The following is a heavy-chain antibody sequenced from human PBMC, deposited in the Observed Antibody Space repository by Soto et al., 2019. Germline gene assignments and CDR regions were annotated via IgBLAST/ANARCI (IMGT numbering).Heavy chain of an antibody. CDR3: TRAAVAGTVWFDP. D-gene: IGHD6-19*01. J-gene: IGHJ5*02. CDR2: INSDGSST. CDR1: GFTFSSHW. V-gene: IGHV3-74*01. Sequence: EVQLVESGGGLVQPGGSLRLSCAASGFTFSSHWMHWVRQAPGKGLVWVSRINSDGSSTSYADSVKGRFTISRDNAKNTLYLQMNSLRVEDTAVYYCTRAAVAGTVWFDPWGQGPLVTVSS.